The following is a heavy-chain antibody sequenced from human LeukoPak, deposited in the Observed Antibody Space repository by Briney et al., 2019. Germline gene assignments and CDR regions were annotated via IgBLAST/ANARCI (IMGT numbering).Heavy chain of an antibody. V-gene: IGHV3-21*04. CDR1: GFTFSSYS. J-gene: IGHJ4*02. CDR3: ARDDPDYYGSGSRHFDY. Sequence: GGSLRLSCAASGFTFSSYSMNWVRQAPGKGLEWVSSISSSSSYTYYADSVKGRFTISRDNAKNSLYLQMNSLRAEDTAVYYCARDDPDYYGSGSRHFDYWGQGTLVTVSS. D-gene: IGHD3-10*01. CDR2: ISSSSSYT.